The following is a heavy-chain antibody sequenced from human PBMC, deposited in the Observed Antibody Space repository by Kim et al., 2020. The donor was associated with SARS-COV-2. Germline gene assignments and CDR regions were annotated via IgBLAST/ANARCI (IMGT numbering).Heavy chain of an antibody. Sequence: SETLSLTCTVSGASIRATTHYWGWIRQPPGKGLEWIGSVTYSGTTYYNPSLESRVTISVDTSKIQFSLKVNSVTAPDTAMYYCARHEDLDYYGVDVWGQGTTVTVSS. V-gene: IGHV4-39*01. CDR2: VTYSGTT. CDR3: ARHEDLDYYGVDV. D-gene: IGHD2-15*01. CDR1: GASIRATTHY. J-gene: IGHJ6*01.